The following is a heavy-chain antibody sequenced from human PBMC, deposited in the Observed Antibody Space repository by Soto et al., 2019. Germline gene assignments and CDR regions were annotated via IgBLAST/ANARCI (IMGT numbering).Heavy chain of an antibody. CDR1: VGSFRGYF. CDR3: QGGDF. V-gene: IGHV4-34*01. Sequence: RSLTFAVSVGSFRGYFWSWIRQSPDKGLEWIGEINDSGSTYYNPSFKSRLTISVDTSKSQISLTLTSVTAADSAVYYCQGGDFWGQGTRVTVSS. CDR2: INDSGST. D-gene: IGHD3-16*01. J-gene: IGHJ4*02.